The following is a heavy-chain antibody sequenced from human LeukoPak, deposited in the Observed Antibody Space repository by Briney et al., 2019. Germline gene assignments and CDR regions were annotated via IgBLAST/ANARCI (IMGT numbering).Heavy chain of an antibody. CDR2: ISAYNGNT. J-gene: IGHJ4*02. CDR1: GYTFTSYG. D-gene: IGHD4-17*01. V-gene: IGHV1-18*01. CDR3: ARQVIPYGDYDY. Sequence: ASVKVSCKASGYTFTSYGISWVRQAPGQGLEWMGWISAYNGNTNYARKLQGRVTMTTDTSTSTAYMELRSLRPDDTAVYYCARQVIPYGDYDYWGQGTLVTVSS.